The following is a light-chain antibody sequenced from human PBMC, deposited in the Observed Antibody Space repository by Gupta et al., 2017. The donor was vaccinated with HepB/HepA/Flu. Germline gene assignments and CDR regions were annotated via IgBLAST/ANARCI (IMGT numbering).Light chain of an antibody. CDR2: KAS. J-gene: IGKJ1*01. CDR3: QQYNSQGT. Sequence: DIQMTQSPSTLSASVGDRVTITCRASQSISNWLAWYQQKAGKAPKLLIYKASSLESGVPSRFSGSGSGKEFTLTISRLQHDDFANYYCQQYNSQGTFGQGTKVEIK. V-gene: IGKV1-5*03. CDR1: QSISNW.